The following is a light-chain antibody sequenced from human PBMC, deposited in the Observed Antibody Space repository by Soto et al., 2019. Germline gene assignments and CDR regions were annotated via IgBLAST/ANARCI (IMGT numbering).Light chain of an antibody. CDR2: EVV. CDR3: KSYAGSNTYV. Sequence: QSVLTQPPSASGSPGQSVTISCTGTKSDIGVYDFVSWYQHHPGKAPRLIIYEVVQRPSGAPDRFSGSKSGNTASLTVSGLQAADEADYFCKSYAGSNTYVFGSGTKVTV. CDR1: KSDIGVYDF. V-gene: IGLV2-8*01. J-gene: IGLJ1*01.